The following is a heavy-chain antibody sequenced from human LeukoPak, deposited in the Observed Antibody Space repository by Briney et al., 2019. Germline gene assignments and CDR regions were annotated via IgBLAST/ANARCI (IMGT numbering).Heavy chain of an antibody. Sequence: HSGGSLRLSCAASGFTFSSYAMSWVRQAPGKGLEWVSAISGSGGSTYYADSVKGRFTISRDNSKNTLYLQMKSLRAEDTAVYYCAKDQVVVVALFDYWGQGTLVTVSS. CDR2: ISGSGGST. CDR3: AKDQVVVVALFDY. CDR1: GFTFSSYA. V-gene: IGHV3-23*01. J-gene: IGHJ4*02. D-gene: IGHD2-15*01.